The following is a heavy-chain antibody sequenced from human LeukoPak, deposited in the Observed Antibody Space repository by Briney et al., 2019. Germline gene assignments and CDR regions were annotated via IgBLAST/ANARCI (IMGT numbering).Heavy chain of an antibody. V-gene: IGHV1-8*01. D-gene: IGHD1-26*01. Sequence: GASVKVSCKASVYTFTSYDIKWVGQATGQGVEWMGWMNPNSGNTGYAQKFQGRVTMTSNTSIRTAYLELSSLRSEDTAVYYCARGGQSGSYSIDYWGQGTLVTVSS. J-gene: IGHJ4*02. CDR1: VYTFTSYD. CDR2: MNPNSGNT. CDR3: ARGGQSGSYSIDY.